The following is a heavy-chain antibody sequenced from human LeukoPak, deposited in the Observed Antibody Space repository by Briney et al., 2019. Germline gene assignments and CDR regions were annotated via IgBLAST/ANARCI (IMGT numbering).Heavy chain of an antibody. D-gene: IGHD1-26*01. J-gene: IGHJ4*02. Sequence: ASVKVSRKASGYIFSNYAISWVRQAPGQGLEWMGWINIYNGNTNYAQRLQGRVTMTTDTSTSTAYMELMSLRSDDTAVYYCAREYSGRGSGTFDYWGQGTLVTVSS. V-gene: IGHV1-18*01. CDR1: GYIFSNYA. CDR2: INIYNGNT. CDR3: AREYSGRGSGTFDY.